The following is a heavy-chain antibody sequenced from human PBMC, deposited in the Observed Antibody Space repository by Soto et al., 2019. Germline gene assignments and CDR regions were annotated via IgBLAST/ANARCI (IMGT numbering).Heavy chain of an antibody. Sequence: PGGSLRLSCAASGFTFTNYAMNWVRQAPGKGLEWVSVISGSGGSTYYADSVKGRFTISRDDSKNTLYLQMNSLRAEDTAVYYCAKNWGSIDYWGQETLVTVSS. CDR1: GFTFTNYA. J-gene: IGHJ4*02. CDR2: ISGSGGST. CDR3: AKNWGSIDY. D-gene: IGHD7-27*01. V-gene: IGHV3-23*01.